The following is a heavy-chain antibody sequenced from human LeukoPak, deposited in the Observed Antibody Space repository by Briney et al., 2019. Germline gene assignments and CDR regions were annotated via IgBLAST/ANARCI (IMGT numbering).Heavy chain of an antibody. D-gene: IGHD5-18*01. J-gene: IGHJ4*02. CDR2: ISYDGSKK. CDR1: GFTFSSYG. CDR3: ARANGQLWTTPDY. Sequence: PGGTLRLSCAASGFTFSSYGMHWVRQTQGEGLEWVAVISYDGSKKSSAESVKGRFTISRDNSKNTLYLQMNSLRPEDTAVYFCARANGQLWTTPDYCRQGTEACFSS. V-gene: IGHV3-30*03.